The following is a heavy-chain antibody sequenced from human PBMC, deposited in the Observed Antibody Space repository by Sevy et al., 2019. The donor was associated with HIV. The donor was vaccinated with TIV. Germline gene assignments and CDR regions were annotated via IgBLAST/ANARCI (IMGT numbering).Heavy chain of an antibody. CDR1: GFXFSSYA. D-gene: IGHD6-19*01. V-gene: IGHV3-23*01. J-gene: IGHJ4*02. Sequence: GGSLRLSCAASGFXFSSYAMXWVRXAXGKGLEWVXXISGXGGSTYYADSVKGRFTISRDNSKNTLYLQMNSLRAEDTAVYYCAKDIRLRTXAXAGXPDXWGQGTLVTVSS. CDR2: ISGXGGST. CDR3: AKDIRLRTXAXAGXPDX.